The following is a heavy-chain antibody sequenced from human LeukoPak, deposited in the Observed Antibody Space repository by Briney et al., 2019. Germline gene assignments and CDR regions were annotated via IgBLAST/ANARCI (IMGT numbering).Heavy chain of an antibody. CDR1: GYTFTGYY. CDR3: AREVLPAAIWDYYGMDV. Sequence: GASVKVSCKASGYTFTGYYMHWVRQAPGQGLEWMGRINPNSGGTNYAQKFQGRVTMTRDTSISTAYMELSRLRSDDTAVYYCAREVLPAAIWDYYGMDVWGQGTTDTVSS. D-gene: IGHD2-2*01. V-gene: IGHV1-2*06. J-gene: IGHJ6*02. CDR2: INPNSGGT.